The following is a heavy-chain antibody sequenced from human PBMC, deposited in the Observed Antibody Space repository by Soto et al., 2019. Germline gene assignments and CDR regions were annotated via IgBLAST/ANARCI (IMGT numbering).Heavy chain of an antibody. Sequence: GGSLRLSCAASGFTFSSYAMSWVRQAPGKGLEWVSAISGSGGSTYYADSVKGRFTISRDNSKNTLYLQMNSLRAEDTAVYYCAKGATIFGVVIPPPYMDVWGKGTTVTVSS. CDR3: AKGATIFGVVIPPPYMDV. V-gene: IGHV3-23*01. CDR2: ISGSGGST. CDR1: GFTFSSYA. J-gene: IGHJ6*03. D-gene: IGHD3-3*01.